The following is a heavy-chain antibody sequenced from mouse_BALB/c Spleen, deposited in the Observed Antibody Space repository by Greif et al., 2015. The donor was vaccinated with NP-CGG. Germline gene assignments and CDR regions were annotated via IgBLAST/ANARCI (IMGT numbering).Heavy chain of an antibody. D-gene: IGHD2-1*01. J-gene: IGHJ2*01. CDR2: INPSTGYT. CDR1: GYTFTSYW. V-gene: IGHV1-7*01. Sequence: QVQLQQSGAELAKPGASVKMSCKASGYTFTSYWMHWVKQRPGQGLEWIGYINPSTGYTEYNQKFKDKATLTADKSSSTAYMQLSSLTSVDSAVYYCARREGMNGNYLYWGQGTTLTVSS. CDR3: ARREGMNGNYLY.